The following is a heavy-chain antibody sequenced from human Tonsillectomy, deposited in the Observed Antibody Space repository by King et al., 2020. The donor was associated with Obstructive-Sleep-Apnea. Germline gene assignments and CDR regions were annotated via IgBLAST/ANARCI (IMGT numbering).Heavy chain of an antibody. CDR3: ARVSGFDDAFDI. CDR1: GFTARSHY. J-gene: IGHJ3*02. D-gene: IGHD3-22*01. Sequence: VQLVESGGGLVQPGGSLRLSCAASGFTARSHYMSWVRQAPGKGLGWVSVIYSGGCTYYADSLKGRFTISRDNSKNTLYLQMNSLRAEDTAVYYCARVSGFDDAFDIWGQGTMVTVSS. CDR2: IYSGGCT. V-gene: IGHV3-66*01.